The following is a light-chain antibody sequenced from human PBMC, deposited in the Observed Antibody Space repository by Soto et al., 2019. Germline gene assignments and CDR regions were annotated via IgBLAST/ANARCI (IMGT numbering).Light chain of an antibody. CDR2: AAS. Sequence: DIQMTQSPSSLSASLGDRVTITCRASQGIGIYLAWFQQKPGNVPKLLIYAASTLQSGVPSRFSGSGSGTEYTLTISSLQPEDVAAYYCQKCNSAPLTFGGGTKVELK. CDR1: QGIGIY. V-gene: IGKV1-27*01. CDR3: QKCNSAPLT. J-gene: IGKJ4*01.